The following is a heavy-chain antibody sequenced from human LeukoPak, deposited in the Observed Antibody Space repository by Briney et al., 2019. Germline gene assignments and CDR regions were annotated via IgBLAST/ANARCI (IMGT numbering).Heavy chain of an antibody. D-gene: IGHD6-19*01. CDR2: IYYSGST. Sequence: PSETLSLTCTVSGGSISGYYWSWIRQPPGKGLEWIGYIYYSGSTNYNPSLESRVTISVDTSNNQFSLKLSSVTAANTAVYYWARRDTSGWLPDYWGQGTLVTVSS. CDR1: GGSISGYY. J-gene: IGHJ4*02. CDR3: ARRDTSGWLPDY. V-gene: IGHV4-59*08.